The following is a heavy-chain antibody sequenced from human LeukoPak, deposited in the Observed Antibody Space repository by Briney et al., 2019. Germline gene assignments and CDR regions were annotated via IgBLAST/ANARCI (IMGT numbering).Heavy chain of an antibody. J-gene: IGHJ4*02. Sequence: GGSLRLSCAASGFSFSNYWIHWVRQAPGKGLEWVSAISGSGGSTYYADSVKGRFTISRDNSKNTLYLQMNSLRAEDTAVYYCAKAEDSYGDYDYWGQGTLVTVSS. V-gene: IGHV3-23*01. D-gene: IGHD4-17*01. CDR2: ISGSGGST. CDR1: GFSFSNYW. CDR3: AKAEDSYGDYDY.